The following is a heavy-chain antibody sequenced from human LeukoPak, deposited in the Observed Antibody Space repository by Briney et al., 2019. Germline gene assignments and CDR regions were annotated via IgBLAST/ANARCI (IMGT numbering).Heavy chain of an antibody. D-gene: IGHD6-13*01. CDR2: IWYGGSNK. CDR1: GFTFSSYG. Sequence: GGSLRLSCAASGFTFSSYGMHWVRQAPGKGLEWVAVIWYGGSNKYYADSVKGRFTISRDNSKNTLYLQMNSLRAEDTAVYYCARRGGGAAAGIDYWGQGTLVTVSS. CDR3: ARRGGGAAAGIDY. V-gene: IGHV3-33*08. J-gene: IGHJ4*02.